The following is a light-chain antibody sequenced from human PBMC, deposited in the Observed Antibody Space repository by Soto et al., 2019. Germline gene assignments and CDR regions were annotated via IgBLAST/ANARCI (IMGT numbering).Light chain of an antibody. CDR3: HQYADSPQT. CDR2: AAS. J-gene: IGKJ2*01. Sequence: EVVLTQSPGTLSLSPGERATLSCRSSQSVSSSFLAWYQQKPGQAPRLLIHAASTGATGIPDRFRGSGSGTDFTLTIRGLEPEDSAVYFCHQYADSPQTFGQGTKVDIK. V-gene: IGKV3-20*01. CDR1: QSVSSSF.